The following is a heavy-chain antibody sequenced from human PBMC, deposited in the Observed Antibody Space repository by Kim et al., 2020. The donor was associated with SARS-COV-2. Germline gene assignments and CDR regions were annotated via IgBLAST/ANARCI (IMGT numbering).Heavy chain of an antibody. CDR3: AREGSSSSYYDY. V-gene: IGHV4-59*01. J-gene: IGHJ4*02. D-gene: IGHD6-6*01. Sequence: NYNPSLKSRVTISVDTSKNQFSLKLSSVTAADTAVYYCAREGSSSSYYDYWGQGTLVTVSS.